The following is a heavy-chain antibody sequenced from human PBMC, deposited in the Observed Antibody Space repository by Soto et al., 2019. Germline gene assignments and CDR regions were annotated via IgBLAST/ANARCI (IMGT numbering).Heavy chain of an antibody. Sequence: QVQLVQSGAEVKKPGSSVKVSCKASGGTFSSYTISWVRQAPGQGLEWMGRIIPILGIANYAQKFQGRVTITADKSTSTAYMELSSLRSEDTAVYYCSFSRDPRGYSGYDLSWGQGTLVTVSS. CDR1: GGTFSSYT. D-gene: IGHD5-12*01. CDR2: IIPILGIA. J-gene: IGHJ5*02. CDR3: SFSRDPRGYSGYDLS. V-gene: IGHV1-69*02.